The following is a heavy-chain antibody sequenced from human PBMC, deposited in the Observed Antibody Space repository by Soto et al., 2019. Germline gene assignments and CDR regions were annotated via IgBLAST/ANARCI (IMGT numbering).Heavy chain of an antibody. Sequence: QVQLQQWGAGLLKPSETLSLTCAVYGGSFSGYYWSWIRQPPGKGLEWIGEINHSGSTNYNPSLKSRVTISLDTSKNQFSLKLSSVTAADTAVYYCARGRRTTVTIHYWGQGTLVTVSS. D-gene: IGHD4-17*01. CDR1: GGSFSGYY. J-gene: IGHJ4*02. CDR3: ARGRRTTVTIHY. CDR2: INHSGST. V-gene: IGHV4-34*01.